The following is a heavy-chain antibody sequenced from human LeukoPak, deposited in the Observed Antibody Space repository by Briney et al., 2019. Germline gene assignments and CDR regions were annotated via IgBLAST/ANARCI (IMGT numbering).Heavy chain of an antibody. CDR1: GGSISSYY. Sequence: SHTLSLTRTVSGGSISSYYWSWIRQPAGKGLEWIGRIEASGITSYTTAVKSRITMSVDTSKNQFCVKLSSVTAADTAVYYCARGTMIVVVDWYFDLWGRGTLVTV. CDR3: ARGTMIVVVDWYFDL. CDR2: IEASGIT. D-gene: IGHD3-22*01. V-gene: IGHV4-4*07. J-gene: IGHJ2*01.